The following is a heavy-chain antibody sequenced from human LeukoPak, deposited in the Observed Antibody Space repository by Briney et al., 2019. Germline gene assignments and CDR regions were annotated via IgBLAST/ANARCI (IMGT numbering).Heavy chain of an antibody. CDR3: ASSYYGDYVGVAFDI. CDR1: GFTFSSYA. CDR2: ISYDGSNK. D-gene: IGHD4-17*01. J-gene: IGHJ3*02. Sequence: GRSLRLSCAASGFTFSSYAMHWVRQAPAKGLQWVAVISYDGSNKYYADSVKGRFTISRDNSKNTLYLQMNSLRAEDTAVYYCASSYYGDYVGVAFDIWGQGTMVTVSS. V-gene: IGHV3-30*04.